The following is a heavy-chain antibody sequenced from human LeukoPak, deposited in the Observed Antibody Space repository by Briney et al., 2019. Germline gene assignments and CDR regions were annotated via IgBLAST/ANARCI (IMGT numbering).Heavy chain of an antibody. CDR3: ARDNGAYDILTGYSNNWFDP. V-gene: IGHV4-30-2*01. CDR1: GGSISSGGYS. D-gene: IGHD3-9*01. CDR2: IYHSGIT. Sequence: SETLSLTCAVSGGSISSGGYSWSWIRQPPGKGLEWIGYIYHSGITYYNPSLKSRVTISVDRSKNQLSLKLSSVTAADTAVYYCARDNGAYDILTGYSNNWFDPWGQGTLVTVSS. J-gene: IGHJ5*02.